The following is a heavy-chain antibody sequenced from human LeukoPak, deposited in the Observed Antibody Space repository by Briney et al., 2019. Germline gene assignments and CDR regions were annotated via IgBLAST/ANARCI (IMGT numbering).Heavy chain of an antibody. CDR1: GGTFSSYA. Sequence: SSVKVSCKASGGTFSSYAISWVRQDPGQAREGMGGIIPIFGTANYAQKFQGRVTINADKSPSTAHMELSSLISEDTAVYYCASVSDGANASEKSGAGALGT. CDR2: IIPIFGTA. CDR3: ASVSDGANASEKSGA. V-gene: IGHV1-69*06. D-gene: IGHD4/OR15-4a*01. J-gene: IGHJ3*01.